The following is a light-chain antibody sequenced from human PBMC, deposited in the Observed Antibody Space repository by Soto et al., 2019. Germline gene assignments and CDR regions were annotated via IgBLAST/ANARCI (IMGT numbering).Light chain of an antibody. Sequence: QSVLTQPPSVSGAPGQRVTISCTGSSSNIGAGYDVHWYQQVPGTAPKLLIYGNINRPSGVPDRFSGSKSGTSASLAITGLQAEGEAEYYCQSYDSSLVFGGGTKVTVL. V-gene: IGLV1-40*01. CDR3: QSYDSSLV. J-gene: IGLJ2*01. CDR2: GNI. CDR1: SSNIGAGYD.